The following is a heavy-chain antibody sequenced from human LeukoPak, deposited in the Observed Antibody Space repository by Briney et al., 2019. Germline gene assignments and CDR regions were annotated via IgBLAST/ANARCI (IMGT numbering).Heavy chain of an antibody. CDR2: IYHAGTT. V-gene: IGHV4-4*02. D-gene: IGHD2-2*01. J-gene: IGHJ4*02. CDR3: LRIYCSTTSCHYFDY. CDR1: GASISSSNW. Sequence: PSETLSLTCAVSGASISSSNWWSWARQPPGKGLEWIGEIYHAGTTNYNPSLKSRITISVDNSGSQFSLKLTSVTAADTAVYFCLRIYCSTTSCHYFDYWGQGTLVTVSS.